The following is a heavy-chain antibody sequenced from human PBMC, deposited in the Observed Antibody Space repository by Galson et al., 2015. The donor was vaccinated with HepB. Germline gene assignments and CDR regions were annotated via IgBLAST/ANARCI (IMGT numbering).Heavy chain of an antibody. J-gene: IGHJ3*02. CDR3: ARWGYGDYGNGAFDI. CDR1: GFTFSSYS. D-gene: IGHD4-17*01. CDR2: ISSSSSYI. Sequence: SLRLSCAASGFTFSSYSMNWVRQAPGKGLEWVSSISSSSSYIYYADSVKGRFTISRDNAKNSLYLQMNSLRAEDTAVYYCARWGYGDYGNGAFDIRGQRTMVTVSS. V-gene: IGHV3-21*01.